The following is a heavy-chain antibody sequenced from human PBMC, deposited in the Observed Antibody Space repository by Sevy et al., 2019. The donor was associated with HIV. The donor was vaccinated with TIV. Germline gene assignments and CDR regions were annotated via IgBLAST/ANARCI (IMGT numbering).Heavy chain of an antibody. CDR3: ASELGYCSGGSCHFWSFGNGMDV. J-gene: IGHJ6*02. V-gene: IGHV3-48*02. CDR2: ISSSSSTI. Sequence: GGSLRLSCAASGFTFSSYSMNWVRQAPGKGLEWVSYISSSSSTIYYADSVKGRFTISRDNAKNSLYLQMNSLRDEDTAMYYCASELGYCSGGSCHFWSFGNGMDVWGQGTTVTVSS. CDR1: GFTFSSYS. D-gene: IGHD2-15*01.